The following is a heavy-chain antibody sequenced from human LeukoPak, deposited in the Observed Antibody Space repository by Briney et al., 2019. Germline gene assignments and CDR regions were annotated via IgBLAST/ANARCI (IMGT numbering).Heavy chain of an antibody. CDR3: AKLFGEVTIYDY. J-gene: IGHJ4*02. V-gene: IGHV3-7*01. CDR2: INQGASQK. D-gene: IGHD3-10*01. CDR1: GFTFSSYS. Sequence: PGGSLRLSCAASGFTFSSYSMNWVRQAPGRGLEWVASINQGASQKYYVDSVKGRFTISRDNAKNSLYLEMSSLRAEDTAEYYCAKLFGEVTIYDYWGQGTLVTVSS.